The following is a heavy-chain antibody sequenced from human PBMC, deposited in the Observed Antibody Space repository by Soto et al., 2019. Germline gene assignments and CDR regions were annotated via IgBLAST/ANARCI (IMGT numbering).Heavy chain of an antibody. CDR1: GGSFSGYY. CDR2: INHSGST. J-gene: IGHJ4*02. CDR3: ATLVVPLRPRWIVP. D-gene: IGHD3-22*01. Sequence: PSETLSLTCAVYGGSFSGYYWSWIRQPPGKGLEWIGEINHSGSTNYNPSLKSRVTISVDTSKNQFSLKLSSVTAADTAVYYCATLVVPLRPRWIVPRGQGTLVTGS. V-gene: IGHV4-34*01.